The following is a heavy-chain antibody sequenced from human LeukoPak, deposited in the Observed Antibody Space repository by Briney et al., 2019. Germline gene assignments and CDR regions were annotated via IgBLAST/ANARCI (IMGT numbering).Heavy chain of an antibody. CDR1: GFTFDDYA. D-gene: IGHD3-22*01. CDR3: ARDVGDYYDSSGYYYHGMDV. J-gene: IGHJ6*02. Sequence: GGSLRLSCAASGFTFDDYAMHWVRQAPGKGLEWVSGISWNSGSIGYADSVKGRFTISRDNAKNSLYLQMNSLRAEDTAVYYCARDVGDYYDSSGYYYHGMDVWGQGTTVTVSS. CDR2: ISWNSGSI. V-gene: IGHV3-9*01.